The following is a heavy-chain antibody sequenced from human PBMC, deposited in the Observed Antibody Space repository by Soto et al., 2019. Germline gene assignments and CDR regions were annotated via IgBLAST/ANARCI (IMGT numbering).Heavy chain of an antibody. V-gene: IGHV4-39*01. J-gene: IGHJ5*02. Sequence: SETLSLTCTVSGGSISSSSYYWGWIRQHPGKGQERIGSIYYSGSTYYNPSLKSRVTISVDTSKNQFSLKLSSVTAADTAVYYCARLYYDNLDNWFDPWGQGTLVTVSS. D-gene: IGHD3-3*01. CDR1: GGSISSSSYY. CDR2: IYYSGST. CDR3: ARLYYDNLDNWFDP.